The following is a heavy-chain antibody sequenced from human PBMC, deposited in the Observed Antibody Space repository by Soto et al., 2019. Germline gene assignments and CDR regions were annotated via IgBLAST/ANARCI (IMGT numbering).Heavy chain of an antibody. Sequence: ASVQVSCKASGYSFIDNDINWVRQATGQGLQWMGWMNSNSGNTGYAQKFQGRLTLTRSTSTNTACMELKSLRSDDTAVYYCARGYIFAFGGFEHQGGLDFWGQGTPVTVS. CDR3: ARGYIFAFGGFEHQGGLDF. CDR1: GYSFIDND. D-gene: IGHD5-12*01. J-gene: IGHJ4*02. V-gene: IGHV1-8*01. CDR2: MNSNSGNT.